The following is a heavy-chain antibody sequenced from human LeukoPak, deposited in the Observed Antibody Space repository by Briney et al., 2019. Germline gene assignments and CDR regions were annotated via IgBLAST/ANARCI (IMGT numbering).Heavy chain of an antibody. CDR2: IKHDGSEK. Sequence: GGSLRLSCAASGFTFSSYWMTWVRQAPGKGLEWVANIKHDGSEKYYVDSVKGRFTISRDNSKNTLYLQMNSLRAEDTAVYYCAKTRPLDSSSWSHGDYWGQGTLVTVSS. V-gene: IGHV3-7*03. J-gene: IGHJ4*02. D-gene: IGHD6-13*01. CDR1: GFTFSSYW. CDR3: AKTRPLDSSSWSHGDY.